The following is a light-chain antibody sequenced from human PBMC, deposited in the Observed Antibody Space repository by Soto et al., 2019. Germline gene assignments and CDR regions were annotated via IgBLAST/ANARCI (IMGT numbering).Light chain of an antibody. CDR1: QSVSSSY. J-gene: IGKJ5*01. V-gene: IGKV3-20*01. CDR3: QQYGSSPT. CDR2: GAS. Sequence: EIVLTQSPGTLSLSPGERATLSCRASQSVSSSYLAWYQQKPGQAPRLLIYGASSRATGIPDRFSGSGSGTDFILTISRLEPEDFAVYYCQQYGSSPTFGQGTRLEI.